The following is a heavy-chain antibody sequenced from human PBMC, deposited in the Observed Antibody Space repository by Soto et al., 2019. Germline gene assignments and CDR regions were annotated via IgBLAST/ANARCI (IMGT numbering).Heavy chain of an antibody. Sequence: GESLKISCKGSGYSFTSYWISWVRQMPGKGLEWMGRIDPSDSYTNYSPSFQGHVTISADKSISTAYLQWSSLKASDTAMYYWARHLVWYSSGWGGAFDIWGQGTMVTVS. D-gene: IGHD6-19*01. J-gene: IGHJ3*02. CDR1: GYSFTSYW. CDR3: ARHLVWYSSGWGGAFDI. V-gene: IGHV5-10-1*01. CDR2: IDPSDSYT.